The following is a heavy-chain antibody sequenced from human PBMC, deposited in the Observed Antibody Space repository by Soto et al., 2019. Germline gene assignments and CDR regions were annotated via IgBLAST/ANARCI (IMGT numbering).Heavy chain of an antibody. V-gene: IGHV4-4*07. CDR3: ARTHWVSGTEY. Sequence: QVQLQESGPGLVKPSETLSLTCTVSGGSMTGYFWSWIRQPAGKALEWIGHVYNSGNTDYNPSLASRITMAVDTSKRQFSLKLKSVTAADTAVYYCARTHWVSGTEYWGQGILVTVSS. CDR1: GGSMTGYF. D-gene: IGHD6-19*01. J-gene: IGHJ4*02. CDR2: VYNSGNT.